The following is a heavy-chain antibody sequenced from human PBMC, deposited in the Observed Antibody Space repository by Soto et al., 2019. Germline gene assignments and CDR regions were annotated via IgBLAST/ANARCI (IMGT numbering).Heavy chain of an antibody. D-gene: IGHD3-9*01. Sequence: QITLKESGPTLVKPTQTLTLTCTFSGFSLSTSGVGVGWIRQPPGKALEWLALIYWDDDKRYSPSLKSRLTMTKDTSKNRVVLTMTNMDPVDTATYYCAHRGDYDILTGYPTTENWFDPWGQGTLVTVSS. V-gene: IGHV2-5*02. CDR2: IYWDDDK. CDR3: AHRGDYDILTGYPTTENWFDP. CDR1: GFSLSTSGVG. J-gene: IGHJ5*02.